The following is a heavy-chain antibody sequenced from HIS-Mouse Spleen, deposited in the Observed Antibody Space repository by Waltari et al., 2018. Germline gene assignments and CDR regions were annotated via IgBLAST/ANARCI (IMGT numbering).Heavy chain of an antibody. J-gene: IGHJ4*02. CDR3: ARMGPASGSYGDY. CDR1: GCSIRRSSYY. CDR2: IYYSGST. V-gene: IGHV4-39*07. D-gene: IGHD1-26*01. Sequence: QLQLQESGPGLVKPSETLSLTCTVSGCSIRRSSYYWGWIRQPPGKGLEWIGSIYYSGSTYYNPSLKSRVTISVDTSKNQFSLKLSSVTAADTAVYYCARMGPASGSYGDYWGQGTLVTVSS.